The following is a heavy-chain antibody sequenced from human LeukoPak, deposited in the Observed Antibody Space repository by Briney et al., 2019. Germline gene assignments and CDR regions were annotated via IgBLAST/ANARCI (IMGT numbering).Heavy chain of an antibody. CDR1: GFTFSSYG. D-gene: IGHD4-17*01. CDR3: AKRGGTTVTTSNFHMDV. CDR2: IGYDGSNK. J-gene: IGHJ6*03. Sequence: GGSLRLSCAASGFTFSSYGMHWVRQAPGKGLEWVAFIGYDGSNKYTADSARGRFTLSRDSSKDTLYLQMNSLRAEDTAVYYCAKRGGTTVTTSNFHMDVWGKGTTATVSS. V-gene: IGHV3-30*02.